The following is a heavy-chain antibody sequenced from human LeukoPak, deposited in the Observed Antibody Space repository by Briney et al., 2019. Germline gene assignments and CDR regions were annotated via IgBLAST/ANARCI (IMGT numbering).Heavy chain of an antibody. CDR3: ARVDYDTRGYFDY. Sequence: SETLSLTCTVSGGSISTYYWSWIRQPPGKGLEWIGYVYYSGSTNYNPSLKSRVTISVYTSKNQFSLKLSSVTAADTAVYYCARVDYDTRGYFDYWGQGTLVTVSS. V-gene: IGHV4-59*01. D-gene: IGHD3-22*01. J-gene: IGHJ4*02. CDR2: VYYSGST. CDR1: GGSISTYY.